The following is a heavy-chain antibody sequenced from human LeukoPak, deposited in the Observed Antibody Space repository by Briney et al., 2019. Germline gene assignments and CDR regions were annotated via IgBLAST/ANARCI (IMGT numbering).Heavy chain of an antibody. J-gene: IGHJ4*02. Sequence: GGSLRLSCAASGFTFNTYAMIWVRQTPGTGLEWVSTISGRGYIKYYGDPVKGRFSVSRDNSKNTVYLQMDSLRADDTALYFCAKTTPVSDDSWTAGLDNWGQGTLVTVSS. CDR3: AKTTPVSDDSWTAGLDN. D-gene: IGHD3/OR15-3a*01. CDR1: GFTFNTYA. CDR2: ISGRGYIK. V-gene: IGHV3-23*01.